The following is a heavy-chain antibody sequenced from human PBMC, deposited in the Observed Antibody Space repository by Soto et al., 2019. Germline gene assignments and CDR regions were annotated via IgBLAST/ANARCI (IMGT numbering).Heavy chain of an antibody. Sequence: QVQLVESGGGVVQPGRSLRLSCAASGFTFSTYGIHWVRQAPGKGLEWVAVIWYDGSNKYYADSVEGRFTLSRDNSKNTLYLQMNSLRAEDTAVYYCARGSYSSSPAAFDYWGQGTLVTVSS. J-gene: IGHJ4*02. V-gene: IGHV3-33*01. CDR3: ARGSYSSSPAAFDY. D-gene: IGHD6-6*01. CDR1: GFTFSTYG. CDR2: IWYDGSNK.